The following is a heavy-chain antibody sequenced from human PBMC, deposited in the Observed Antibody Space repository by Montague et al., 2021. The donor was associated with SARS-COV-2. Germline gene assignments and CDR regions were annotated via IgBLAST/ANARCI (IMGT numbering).Heavy chain of an antibody. CDR3: AREGSHDTRIRGVLHY. J-gene: IGHJ4*02. D-gene: IGHD3-10*01. Sequence: SETLSLTCARHVGSYTGEDWKSTRLNPRKQKESYGEISHNSGNNYNPSPKSRVTMSVDRSKSQFSLALNSVTAAATAVYYCAREGSHDTRIRGVLHYWGQGTLVTVSS. CDR2: ISHNSGN. V-gene: IGHV4-34*01. CDR1: VGSYTGED.